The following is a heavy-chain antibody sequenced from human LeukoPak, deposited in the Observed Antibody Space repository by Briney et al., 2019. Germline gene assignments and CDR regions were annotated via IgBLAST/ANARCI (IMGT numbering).Heavy chain of an antibody. CDR3: VKDLGGAFGY. D-gene: IGHD1-26*01. Sequence: GGSLRLSCGASGFTFSSYTMNWVRQAPGKGLEWVSSISSSSIYIHYADSVKGRFTISRDNAKNSVFLQMTSLRAEDTAVYYCVKDLGGAFGYWGQGTLVTVSS. J-gene: IGHJ4*02. V-gene: IGHV3-21*01. CDR1: GFTFSSYT. CDR2: ISSSSIYI.